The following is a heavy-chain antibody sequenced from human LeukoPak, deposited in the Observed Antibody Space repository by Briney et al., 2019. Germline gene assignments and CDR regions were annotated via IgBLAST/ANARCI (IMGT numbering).Heavy chain of an antibody. CDR3: ARVERIAAAGRFFDY. CDR2: INHSGST. D-gene: IGHD6-13*01. CDR1: GGSFSDYY. V-gene: IGHV4-34*01. Sequence: SETLSLTCAVYGGSFSDYYWSWIRQPPGKGLEWIGEINHSGSTNYNPSLKSRVTLSVDTSKNQFSLQLSSVTAADTAVYYCARVERIAAAGRFFDYWGQGTLVTVSS. J-gene: IGHJ4*02.